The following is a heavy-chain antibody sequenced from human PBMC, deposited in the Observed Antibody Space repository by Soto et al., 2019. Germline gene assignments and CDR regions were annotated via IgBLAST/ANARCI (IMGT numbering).Heavy chain of an antibody. CDR1: GFTFNDFE. CDR2: IDGSGATK. D-gene: IGHD3-10*01. J-gene: IGHJ4*02. CDR3: ARGFGRFNC. Sequence: EVQLLESGGGLVQPGGSLRLSCGVSGFTFNDFEMNWVRQAPGKGPEWLAYIDGSGATKKYADSVRGRFTISRDNPNNSLFLQMSSLSAADTAIYYCARGFGRFNCWGQGTLVSVSP. V-gene: IGHV3-48*03.